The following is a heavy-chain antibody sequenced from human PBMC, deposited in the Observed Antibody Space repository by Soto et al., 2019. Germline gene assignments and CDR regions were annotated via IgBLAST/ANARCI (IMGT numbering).Heavy chain of an antibody. J-gene: IGHJ4*02. Sequence: GESLKISCKGSGYSFITYWLAWVRQMPGKGPEWVGSINPADSATRYSPSFQGQVTISADKSISTAYVQWSSLKASDTAIYYCARRSHSCTGADCYRYYFDTRGQGTLVTVSS. V-gene: IGHV5-51*01. D-gene: IGHD2-21*02. CDR2: INPADSAT. CDR3: ARRSHSCTGADCYRYYFDT. CDR1: GYSFITYW.